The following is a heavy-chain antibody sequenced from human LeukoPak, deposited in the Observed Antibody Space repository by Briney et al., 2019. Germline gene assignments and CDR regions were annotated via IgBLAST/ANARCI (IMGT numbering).Heavy chain of an antibody. CDR1: GYTFTGHY. CDR2: INPNNGGT. D-gene: IGHD2-2*01. J-gene: IGHJ4*02. CDR3: ARDVSSSLRN. V-gene: IGHV1-2*02. Sequence: ASVKVSYKTSGYTFTGHYIHWVRQAPGQGLEWMGWINPNNGGTNYAQKFQGRVTMTRDTSINTAYMELSRLRSDDTAVYYRARDVSSSLRNWGQETLVTVSS.